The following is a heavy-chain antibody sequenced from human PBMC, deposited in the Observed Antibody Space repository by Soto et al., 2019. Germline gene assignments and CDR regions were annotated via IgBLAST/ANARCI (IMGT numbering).Heavy chain of an antibody. CDR3: ARAGLMVYARGGYYYGMDV. CDR2: IYTSGST. D-gene: IGHD2-8*01. CDR1: GGSISSYY. V-gene: IGHV4-4*07. J-gene: IGHJ6*02. Sequence: SDTLSLTCTVSGGSISSYYWSWIRQPAGKGLEWIGRIYTSGSTNYNPSLKSRVTMSVDTSKNQFSLKLSSVTAADTAVYYCARAGLMVYARGGYYYGMDVWGQGTTVTVSS.